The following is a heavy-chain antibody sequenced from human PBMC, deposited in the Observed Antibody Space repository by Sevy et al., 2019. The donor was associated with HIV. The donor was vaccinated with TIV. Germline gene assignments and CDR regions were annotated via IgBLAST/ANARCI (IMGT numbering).Heavy chain of an antibody. Sequence: ASVKVSCKASGYTVIRNGITWVRQAPGQGLEWMGWISGYNGDTTYAQKFQGRVTMTTDTSTSTAYMELRSLRSDDTAVYYCARDRHNYDSSGYPKGMDVWGQGTTVTVSS. CDR1: GYTVIRNG. CDR2: ISGYNGDT. V-gene: IGHV1-18*01. CDR3: ARDRHNYDSSGYPKGMDV. J-gene: IGHJ6*02. D-gene: IGHD3-22*01.